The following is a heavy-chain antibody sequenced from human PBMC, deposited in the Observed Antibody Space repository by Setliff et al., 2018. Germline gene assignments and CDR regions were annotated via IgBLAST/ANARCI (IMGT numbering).Heavy chain of an antibody. CDR3: ARMSGFQYMDV. D-gene: IGHD3-3*01. V-gene: IGHV4-31*03. Sequence: SETLSLTCTVSGGSISSGGYYWSWIRQHPGKGLEWIGYIYYSGSTSYYNPSLKSRVTISVDTSKSQFSLKLSSVTAADTAVYYCARMSGFQYMDVWGKGTTVTVSS. CDR2: IYYSGSTS. J-gene: IGHJ6*03. CDR1: GGSISSGGYY.